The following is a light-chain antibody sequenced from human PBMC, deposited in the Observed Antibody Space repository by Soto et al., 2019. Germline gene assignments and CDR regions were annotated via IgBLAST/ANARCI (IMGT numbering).Light chain of an antibody. CDR3: QQRSSWWT. CDR1: QSVSSY. V-gene: IGKV3-11*01. CDR2: DAS. J-gene: IGKJ1*01. Sequence: EIVLTQSPATLSLSPGERATLSCRASQSVSSYLAWYQQKPGQAPRLLIYDASNRATGIPARFSGSGSGKDFTLTISSLEPEDFAVYYCQQRSSWWTFGQGTKVEIK.